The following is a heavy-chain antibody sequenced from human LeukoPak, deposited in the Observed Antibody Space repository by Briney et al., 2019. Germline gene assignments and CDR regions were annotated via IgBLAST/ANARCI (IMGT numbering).Heavy chain of an antibody. CDR2: INHSGST. CDR3: ASNGWYALDI. V-gene: IGHV4-34*01. J-gene: IGHJ3*02. CDR1: GGSFSGYY. D-gene: IGHD6-19*01. Sequence: SETLSLTCAVYGGSFSGYYWSWIRQPPGKGLEWIGEINHSGSTNYNPSLKSRVNVSVDKSKNQFSLILSSVTAADTAVYYCASNGWYALDIWGQGTMVTVSS.